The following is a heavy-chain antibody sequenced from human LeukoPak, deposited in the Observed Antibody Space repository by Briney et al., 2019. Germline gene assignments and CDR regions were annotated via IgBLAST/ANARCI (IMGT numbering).Heavy chain of an antibody. V-gene: IGHV3-11*06. CDR3: ARGYYDSSGPPGY. CDR1: GFTFSDYY. J-gene: IGHJ4*02. D-gene: IGHD3-22*01. Sequence: PGGSLRLSCAASGFTFSDYYMSWIRQAPGKGLEWDSYISSSSSYTNYADSVKGRFTISRDNAKNSLYLQMNSLRAEDTAVYYCARGYYDSSGPPGYWGQGTLVTVSS. CDR2: ISSSSSYT.